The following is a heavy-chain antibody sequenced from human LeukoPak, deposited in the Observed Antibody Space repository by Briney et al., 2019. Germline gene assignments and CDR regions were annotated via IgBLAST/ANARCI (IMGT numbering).Heavy chain of an antibody. CDR3: ARGATAASYWYFDL. CDR2: VYTSGST. Sequence: SETLSLTCTVSGGSISSYYWSWIRQPAGKGLGWIGRVYTSGSTNYNPSLKSRLTMSVDTSKNQFSLKLSSVTAADTAVYYCARGATAASYWYFDLWGRGTLVTVSS. D-gene: IGHD1-1*01. CDR1: GGSISSYY. J-gene: IGHJ2*01. V-gene: IGHV4-4*07.